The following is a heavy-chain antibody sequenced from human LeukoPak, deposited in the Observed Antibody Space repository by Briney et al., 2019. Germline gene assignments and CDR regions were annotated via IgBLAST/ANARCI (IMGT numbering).Heavy chain of an antibody. CDR3: ASANRVGATMPYFDY. D-gene: IGHD1-26*01. J-gene: IGHJ4*02. CDR2: IIPIFGTA. CDR1: GGTFSSYA. Sequence: GASVKVSCKASGGTFSSYAISWVRQAPGQGLEWMGGIIPIFGTANYAQKFQGRVTITTDESASTAYMELSSLRSEYTAVYYCASANRVGATMPYFDYWGQGTLVTVSS. V-gene: IGHV1-69*05.